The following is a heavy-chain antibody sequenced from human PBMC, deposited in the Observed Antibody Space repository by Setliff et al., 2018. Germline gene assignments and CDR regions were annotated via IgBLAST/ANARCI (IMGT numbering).Heavy chain of an antibody. Sequence: PSETLSLTCAVSANTLSTSYYWGWVRQPPGKGLEWIGRIYVTESTKYNPSLKSRVTLSIDTSKNQFSLKLSPVTAADAALYYCAASRAYTGAVEEWFLPKTFDFWGQGSPVTVSS. J-gene: IGHJ4*02. CDR1: ANTLSTSYY. CDR2: IYVTEST. CDR3: AASRAYTGAVEEWFLPKTFDF. V-gene: IGHV4-38-2*01. D-gene: IGHD3-10*01.